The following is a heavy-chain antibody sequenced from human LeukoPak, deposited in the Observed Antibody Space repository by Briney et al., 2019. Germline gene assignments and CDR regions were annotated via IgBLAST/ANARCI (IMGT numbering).Heavy chain of an antibody. CDR2: INPNSGGT. V-gene: IGHV1-2*06. D-gene: IGHD3-3*01. J-gene: IGHJ5*02. Sequence: ASVKVSCKASGYTFTGYYMHWVRQAPGQGLEWMGRINPNSGGTNYAQKFQGRVTMTRDTSISTAYMELSRLRSDDTAVYYCARGGPYYDFWSGYYTDPWGQGTLVTVSS. CDR3: ARGGPYYDFWSGYYTDP. CDR1: GYTFTGYY.